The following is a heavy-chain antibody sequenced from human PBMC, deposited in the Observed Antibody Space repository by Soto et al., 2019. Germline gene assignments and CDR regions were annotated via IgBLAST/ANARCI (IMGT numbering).Heavy chain of an antibody. J-gene: IGHJ5*02. CDR3: ARGRYYDFWSTLGWFDP. Sequence: SETLSLTCAVYGGSFSGYYWSWIRQPPGKGLEWIGEINHSGSTNYNPSLKSRVTISVDTSKNQFSLKLSSVTAADTAVYYCARGRYYDFWSTLGWFDPWGQGTLVTVSS. CDR1: GGSFSGYY. D-gene: IGHD3-3*01. V-gene: IGHV4-34*01. CDR2: INHSGST.